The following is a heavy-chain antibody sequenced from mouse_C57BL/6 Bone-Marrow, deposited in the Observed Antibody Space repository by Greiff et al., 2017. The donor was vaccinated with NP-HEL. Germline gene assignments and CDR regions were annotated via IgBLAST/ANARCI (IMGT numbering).Heavy chain of an antibody. D-gene: IGHD1-1*01. CDR2: IYPRSGNT. CDR1: GYTFTSYG. Sequence: VQGVESGAELARPGASVKLSCKASGYTFTSYGISWVKQRTGQGLEWIGEIYPRSGNTYYNEKFKGKATLTADKSSSTAYMELRSLTSEDSAVYFCARGRVLRAFDYWGQGTTLTVSS. J-gene: IGHJ2*01. V-gene: IGHV1-81*01. CDR3: ARGRVLRAFDY.